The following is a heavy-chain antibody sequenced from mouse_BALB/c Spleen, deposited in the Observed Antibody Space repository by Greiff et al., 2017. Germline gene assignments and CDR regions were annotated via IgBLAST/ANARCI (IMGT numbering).Heavy chain of an antibody. V-gene: IGHV1-9*01. CDR2: ILPGSGST. Sequence: QVQLQQSGAELMKPGASVKISCKATGYTFSSYWIEWVKQRPGHGLEWIGEILPGSGSTNYNEKFKGKATFTADTSSNTAYMQLSSLTSEDSAVYYCARSTVVRYFDVWGAGTTVTVSS. CDR3: ARSTVVRYFDV. CDR1: GYTFSSYW. J-gene: IGHJ1*01. D-gene: IGHD1-1*01.